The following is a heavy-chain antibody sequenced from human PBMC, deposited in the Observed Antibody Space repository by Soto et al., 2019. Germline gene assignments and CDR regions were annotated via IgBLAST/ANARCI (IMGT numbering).Heavy chain of an antibody. J-gene: IGHJ4*02. CDR3: ARGVHYDSSGYYYFY. D-gene: IGHD3-22*01. V-gene: IGHV1-69*01. Sequence: QVQLVQSGAEVKKPGSSVKVSCKVSGGTFSTYAIDWVRQAPGQGLEWMGGIIPLFGTAKYAQNFQGRITITADESTNTAYMELRSLRSQDTAVYYCARGVHYDSSGYYYFYWGQGTLVTVSS. CDR2: IIPLFGTA. CDR1: GGTFSTYA.